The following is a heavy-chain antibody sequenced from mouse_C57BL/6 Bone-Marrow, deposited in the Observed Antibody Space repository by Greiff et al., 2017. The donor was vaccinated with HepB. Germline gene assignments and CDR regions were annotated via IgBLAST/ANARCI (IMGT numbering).Heavy chain of an antibody. V-gene: IGHV1-82*01. J-gene: IGHJ2*01. D-gene: IGHD2-14*01. CDR2: IYPGDGDT. CDR1: GYAFSSSW. Sequence: VQRVESGPELVKPGASVKISCKASGYAFSSSWMNWVKQRPGKGLEWIGRIYPGDGDTNYNGKFKGKATLTADKSSSTAYMQLSSLTSEDSAVYFCARGGNYFDYWGQGTTLTVSS. CDR3: ARGGNYFDY.